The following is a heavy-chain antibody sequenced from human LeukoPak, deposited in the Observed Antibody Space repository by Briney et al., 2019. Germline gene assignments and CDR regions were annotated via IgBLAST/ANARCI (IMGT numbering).Heavy chain of an antibody. J-gene: IGHJ4*02. V-gene: IGHV3-23*01. D-gene: IGHD4/OR15-4a*01. CDR3: ARRAGAYSHPYDY. CDR2: ISGSGAST. CDR1: GFTFSSYA. Sequence: GGSLRLSCAASGFTFSSYAMGWVRQAPGKGLEWVSTISGSGASTYNADSVKGRFTISRDNSKNTLYLQMNSLRAEDTAVYYCARRAGAYSHPYDYWGQGTLVTVSS.